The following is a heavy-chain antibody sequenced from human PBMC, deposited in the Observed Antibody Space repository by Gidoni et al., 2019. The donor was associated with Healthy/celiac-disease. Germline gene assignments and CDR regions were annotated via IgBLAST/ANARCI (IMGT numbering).Heavy chain of an antibody. J-gene: IGHJ4*02. CDR1: GYSISSGYY. CDR2: IYHRGST. Sequence: QVQLQESGPGLVKPSETLSLTLTVSGYSISSGYYWGWFRQPPGKGLEWIGSIYHRGSTYYNPSLKSRVTISVDTSKNQFSLKLSSVTAADTAVYYCARIVVVTGTDYWGQGTLVTVSS. D-gene: IGHD2-21*02. V-gene: IGHV4-38-2*02. CDR3: ARIVVVTGTDY.